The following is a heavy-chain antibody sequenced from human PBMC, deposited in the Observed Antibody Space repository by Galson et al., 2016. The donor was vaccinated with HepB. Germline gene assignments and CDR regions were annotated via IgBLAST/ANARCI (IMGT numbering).Heavy chain of an antibody. CDR1: GFNVSDNY. Sequence: SLRLSCAGSGFNVSDNYMAWVRQAPGQGLEWVATVHNAGPPYVAATLRGRFPISRDMFKNMVHLQMSSLKPDDTAVYYCARGLHRTGGRTYFGPWFDSWGQGSLVTVSS. CDR3: ARGLHRTGGRTYFGPWFDS. J-gene: IGHJ5*01. V-gene: IGHV3-53*01. CDR2: VHNAGPP. D-gene: IGHD2-15*01.